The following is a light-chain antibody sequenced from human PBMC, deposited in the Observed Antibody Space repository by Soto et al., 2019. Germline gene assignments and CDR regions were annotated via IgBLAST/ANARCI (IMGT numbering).Light chain of an antibody. CDR2: GAS. V-gene: IGKV3-15*01. CDR3: QQYNNWPLT. J-gene: IGKJ4*01. CDR1: QSVSSSY. Sequence: EIVLTQSPGTLSLSPGERATLSCRASQSVSSSYLAWYQQKPGQAPRLLIYGASTRVTGIPARFSGSGSGTEFTLTISSLLSEDFAVYSCQQYNNWPLTFGGGTKVHIK.